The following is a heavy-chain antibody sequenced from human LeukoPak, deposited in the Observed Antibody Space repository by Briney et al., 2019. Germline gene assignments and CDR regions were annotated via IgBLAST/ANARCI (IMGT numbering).Heavy chain of an antibody. CDR2: IYYSGST. CDR1: GGSISSSGSY. V-gene: IGHV4-31*03. J-gene: IGHJ4*02. CDR3: ARDQHDYVWGSYPGDY. Sequence: PSETLSLTCTVSGGSISSSGSYWSWIRQHPGKGLEWIGYIYYSGSTYYNPSLKSRVTISVDTSKNQFSLKLSSVTAADTAVYYCARDQHDYVWGSYPGDYWGQGTLVTVSS. D-gene: IGHD3-16*01.